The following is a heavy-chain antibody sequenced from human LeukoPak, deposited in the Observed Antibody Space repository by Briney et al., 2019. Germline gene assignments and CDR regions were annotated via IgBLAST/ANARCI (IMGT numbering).Heavy chain of an antibody. D-gene: IGHD2-2*01. CDR2: IKQGGSEK. Sequence: GGSLRLSCAASGFTFSSYWMSWVRQAPGKGLEWVANIKQGGSEKYYVDSVKGRFTISRDNAKNSLYLQMNSLRAEDTAVYYCASSVVVPAAPLDYWGQGTLVTVSS. CDR1: GFTFSSYW. V-gene: IGHV3-7*01. J-gene: IGHJ4*02. CDR3: ASSVVVPAAPLDY.